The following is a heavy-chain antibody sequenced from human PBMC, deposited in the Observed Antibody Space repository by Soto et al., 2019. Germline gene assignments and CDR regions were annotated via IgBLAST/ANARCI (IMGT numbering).Heavy chain of an antibody. Sequence: QVQLVESGGGVVQPGRSLRLSCAASGFTFSSYGMHWVRQAPGKGLEWVAVISYDGSNKYYADSVKGRFTISRDNSKNTLYLQMNSLRAEDTAVYYCSYCGGDCRMSNFDYWGQGTLVTVSS. V-gene: IGHV3-30*03. CDR1: GFTFSSYG. CDR2: ISYDGSNK. D-gene: IGHD2-21*02. CDR3: SYCGGDCRMSNFDY. J-gene: IGHJ4*02.